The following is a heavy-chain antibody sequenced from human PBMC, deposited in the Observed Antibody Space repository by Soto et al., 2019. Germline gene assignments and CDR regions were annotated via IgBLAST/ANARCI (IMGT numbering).Heavy chain of an antibody. J-gene: IGHJ6*02. CDR2: IYHSGST. D-gene: IGHD5-18*01. CDR1: GGSISSGGYS. CDR3: ARAMGYYYYGMDV. Sequence: KASETLSLTCAVSGGSISSGGYSWSWIRQPPGKGLEWIGYIYHSGSTYYNPSLKSRVTISVDRSKNQFSLKLSSVTAADTAVYYCARAMGYYYYGMDVWGQGTTVTVSS. V-gene: IGHV4-30-2*01.